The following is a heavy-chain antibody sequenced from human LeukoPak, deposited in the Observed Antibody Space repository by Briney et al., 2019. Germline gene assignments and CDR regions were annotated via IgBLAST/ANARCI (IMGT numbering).Heavy chain of an antibody. V-gene: IGHV3-11*04. CDR3: ARDRAGMVRGSSTNDY. CDR1: GFTFSDYY. D-gene: IGHD3-10*01. Sequence: PGGSLRLSCAASGFTFSDYYMSWIRQAPGKGLEWVSYSSSSGSTIYYADSVKGRFTISRDNAKNSLYLQMNSLRAEDTAVYYCARDRAGMVRGSSTNDYWGQGTLVTVSS. CDR2: SSSSGSTI. J-gene: IGHJ4*02.